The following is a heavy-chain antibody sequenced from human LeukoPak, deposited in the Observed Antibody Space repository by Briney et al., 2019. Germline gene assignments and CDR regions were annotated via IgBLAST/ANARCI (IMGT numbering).Heavy chain of an antibody. CDR2: IYHSGST. Sequence: PSETLSLTCAVSGGSISSSNWWSWVRQPPGKGLEWIGEIYHSGSTNYNPPLKSRVTISVDTSKNQFSLKLSSVTAADTAVYYCARGRYSSSWSNWGQGTLVTVSS. V-gene: IGHV4-4*02. CDR3: ARGRYSSSWSN. CDR1: GGSISSSNW. D-gene: IGHD6-13*01. J-gene: IGHJ4*02.